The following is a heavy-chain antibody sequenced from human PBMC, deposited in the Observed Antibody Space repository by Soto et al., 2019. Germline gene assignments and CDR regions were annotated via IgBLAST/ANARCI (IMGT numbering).Heavy chain of an antibody. J-gene: IGHJ6*02. CDR1: GGSISSSSYY. CDR2: IYYSGST. V-gene: IGHV4-39*01. Sequence: SETLSLTCTVSGGSISSSSYYWGWIRQPPGKGLEWIGSIYYSGSTYYNPSLKSRVTISIDTSKNQFSLKLSSVTAADTAVYYCARHSAAAGRYYYGMDVWGQGTTVTVSS. CDR3: ARHSAAAGRYYYGMDV. D-gene: IGHD6-13*01.